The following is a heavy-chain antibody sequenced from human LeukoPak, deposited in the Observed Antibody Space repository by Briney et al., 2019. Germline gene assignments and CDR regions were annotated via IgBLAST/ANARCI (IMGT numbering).Heavy chain of an antibody. J-gene: IGHJ4*02. CDR2: ISGGGDST. D-gene: IGHD1-26*01. CDR3: AKDYAGRVSTSDD. CDR1: GFTFSTNA. V-gene: IGHV3-23*01. Sequence: GGSLRLSCAASGFTFSTNAMTWVRQAPGKGLEWVSRISGGGDSTYYAASVKGRFTISRDNSKNTLYLQMNSLRAEDTAVYYCAKDYAGRVSTSDDWGQGTLVTVSS.